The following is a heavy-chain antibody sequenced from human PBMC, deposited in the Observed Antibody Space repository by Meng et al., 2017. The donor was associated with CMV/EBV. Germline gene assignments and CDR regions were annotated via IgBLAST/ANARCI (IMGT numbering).Heavy chain of an antibody. CDR3: AREGGVVVPAAIEHYYYYYGMDV. D-gene: IGHD2-2*02. CDR2: IIPILGIA. CDR1: GYTFTSYG. J-gene: IGHJ6*02. V-gene: IGHV1-69*10. Sequence: SVKVSCKASGYTFTSYGISWVRQAPGQGLEWTGGIIPILGIANYAQKFQGRVTITADKSTSTAYMELSSLRSEDTAVYYCAREGGVVVPAAIEHYYYYYGMDVWGQGTTVTVSS.